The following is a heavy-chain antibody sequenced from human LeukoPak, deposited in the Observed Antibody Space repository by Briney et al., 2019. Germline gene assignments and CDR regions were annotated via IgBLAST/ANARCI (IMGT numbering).Heavy chain of an antibody. CDR2: FDPEDGET. CDR3: ATLTSGIAVAGTTDY. CDR1: EYTLTELS. J-gene: IGHJ4*02. V-gene: IGHV1-24*01. Sequence: GASVKVSCKVSEYTLTELSMHWVRQAPGKGLEWMGGFDPEDGETIYAQKFQGRVTMTEDTSTDTAYMELSSLRSEDTAVYFCATLTSGIAVAGTTDYWGQGTLVIVSS. D-gene: IGHD6-19*01.